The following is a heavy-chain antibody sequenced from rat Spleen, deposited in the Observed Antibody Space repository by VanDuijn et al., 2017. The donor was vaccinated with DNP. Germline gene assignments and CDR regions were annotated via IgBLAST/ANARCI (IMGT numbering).Heavy chain of an antibody. CDR1: GFTFSNYD. J-gene: IGHJ2*01. V-gene: IGHV5-25*01. CDR3: ARPDY. CDR2: ISTSGGST. Sequence: EVQLVESGGGLVQPGRSLKLSCAASGFTFSNYDMAWVRQAPNKGLEWVATISTSGGSTYYRDSVRGRFTLSRDNAKSTLYLQMDSLRSEDTATYYCARPDYWGQGVIVTVSS.